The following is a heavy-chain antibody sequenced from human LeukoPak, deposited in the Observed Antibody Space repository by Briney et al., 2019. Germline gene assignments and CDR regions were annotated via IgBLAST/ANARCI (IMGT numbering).Heavy chain of an antibody. D-gene: IGHD3-3*01. CDR3: AKDRKLYDFWSGYSDAFDI. Sequence: PGRSLRLSCAASGFTFDDYAMHWVRHAPGKGLEWVSGISWNSGSIGYADSVKGRFTISRDSAKNSLYLQMNSLRAEDMALYYCAKDRKLYDFWSGYSDAFDIWGQGTMVTVSS. J-gene: IGHJ3*02. CDR1: GFTFDDYA. V-gene: IGHV3-9*03. CDR2: ISWNSGSI.